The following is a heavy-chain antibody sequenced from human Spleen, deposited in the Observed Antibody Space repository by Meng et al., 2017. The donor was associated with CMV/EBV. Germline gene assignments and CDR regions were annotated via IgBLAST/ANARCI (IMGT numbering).Heavy chain of an antibody. Sequence: WVRQPPGKGLEWIASIYYSGSTYYNPSLKSRVTISVDTSKNQFSLKLSSVTAADTAVHYCARVGYNWNLFDYWGQGTLVTVSS. D-gene: IGHD1-20*01. CDR3: ARVGYNWNLFDY. J-gene: IGHJ4*02. V-gene: IGHV4-39*07. CDR2: IYYSGST.